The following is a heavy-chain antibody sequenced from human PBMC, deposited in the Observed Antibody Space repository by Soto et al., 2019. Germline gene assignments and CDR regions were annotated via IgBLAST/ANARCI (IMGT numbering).Heavy chain of an antibody. J-gene: IGHJ6*03. D-gene: IGHD2-15*01. CDR3: ARGGLDCSCGSCPPYYYYYMDV. CDR1: GYTFTGYY. V-gene: IGHV1-2*04. CDR2: INPNSGGT. Sequence: QVQLVQSGAEVKKPGASVKVSCKASGYTFTGYYMHWVRQAPGQGLEWMGWINPNSGGTNYAQKFQGWVTMTRDTSISTAYMELSRLRSDDTAVYYCARGGLDCSCGSCPPYYYYYMDVWGKGTTVTVSS.